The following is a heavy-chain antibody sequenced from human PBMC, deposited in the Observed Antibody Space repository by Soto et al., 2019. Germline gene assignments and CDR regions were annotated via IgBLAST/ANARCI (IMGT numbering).Heavy chain of an antibody. Sequence: PSETLSLTCAVSGGSISSGGYSWSWIRQPPGKGLEWIGYIYHSGSTYYNPSLKSRVTISVDTSKNQFSLKLSSVTAADTAVYYCARGPVVVTAIKDGAFDIWGQGTMVTVSS. J-gene: IGHJ3*02. CDR1: GGSISSGGYS. CDR3: ARGPVVVTAIKDGAFDI. D-gene: IGHD2-21*02. V-gene: IGHV4-30-2*01. CDR2: IYHSGST.